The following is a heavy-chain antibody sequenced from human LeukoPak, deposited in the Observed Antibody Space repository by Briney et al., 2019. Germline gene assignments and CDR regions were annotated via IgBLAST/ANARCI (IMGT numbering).Heavy chain of an antibody. V-gene: IGHV3-64*01. CDR2: ISSNGGST. D-gene: IGHD3-3*01. J-gene: IGHJ4*02. Sequence: GGSLRLSCAASGFTFSSYAMHWVRQAPGKGLEYVSAISSNGGSTYYANSVKGRFTISRDISKNTLYLQMGSLRAEDMAVYYCAREGYYDFWSGPLPLDYWGQGTLVTVSS. CDR1: GFTFSSYA. CDR3: AREGYYDFWSGPLPLDY.